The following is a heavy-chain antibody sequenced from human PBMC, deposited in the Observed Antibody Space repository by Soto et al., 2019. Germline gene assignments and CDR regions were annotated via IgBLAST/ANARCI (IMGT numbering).Heavy chain of an antibody. V-gene: IGHV4-59*01. Sequence: QVQLQESGPGLVKPSETLSLTCAVSGDSISSYYCMWIRQPPGKGLESIGYLNYGRSANYNPSLKSRVTLSVDTSTNQCSLTLSSTTAADTAVYYCALRSMAVVPEYWGQGTLVTVSS. D-gene: IGHD3-22*01. J-gene: IGHJ4*02. CDR1: GDSISSYY. CDR2: LNYGRSA. CDR3: ALRSMAVVPEY.